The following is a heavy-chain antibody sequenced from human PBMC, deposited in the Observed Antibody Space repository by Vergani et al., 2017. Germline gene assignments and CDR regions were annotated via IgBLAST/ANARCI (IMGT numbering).Heavy chain of an antibody. D-gene: IGHD6-13*01. V-gene: IGHV4-59*01. CDR2: IYYSGST. J-gene: IGHJ5*02. CDR1: GGPISSYY. Sequence: QVQLQESGPGLVKPSETLSLTCTVSGGPISSYYCSWIRQPPGKGLEGIGYIYYSGSTKYNSSLKSRVTISVDTSKNQFSLKLSSVTAADTAVYCCARHIAAAGHNWLDPWGPGTLVTGSS. CDR3: ARHIAAAGHNWLDP.